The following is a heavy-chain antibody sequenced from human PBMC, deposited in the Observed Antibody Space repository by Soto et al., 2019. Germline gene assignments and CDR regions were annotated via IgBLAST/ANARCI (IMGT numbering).Heavy chain of an antibody. J-gene: IGHJ5*02. D-gene: IGHD6-6*01. Sequence: LXLSCTVAWCSISSYYWSGIRKPAVKGLEWIGRIYTSGSTNYNLSLKSRVTMSVDTSKNQFSRKLSSVTAADTAVYYCAREEEYRTSPRGRSDPWGQGTLVTVSS. CDR3: AREEEYRTSPRGRSDP. V-gene: IGHV4-4*07. CDR1: WCSISSYY. CDR2: IYTSGST.